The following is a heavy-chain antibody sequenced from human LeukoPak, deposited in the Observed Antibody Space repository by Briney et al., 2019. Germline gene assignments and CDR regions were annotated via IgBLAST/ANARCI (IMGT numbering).Heavy chain of an antibody. CDR1: GGSFSGYY. Sequence: SETLSLTCAVYGGSFSGYYWTWIRQPPGKGLEWIGNIYYSGSTYYNPSLKSQVSISIDTSKNRFSLKLTSVTAADTAVYYCARQTGSGLFILPGGQGTLVTVSS. CDR3: ARQTGSGLFILP. J-gene: IGHJ4*02. CDR2: IYYSGST. D-gene: IGHD3/OR15-3a*01. V-gene: IGHV4-34*01.